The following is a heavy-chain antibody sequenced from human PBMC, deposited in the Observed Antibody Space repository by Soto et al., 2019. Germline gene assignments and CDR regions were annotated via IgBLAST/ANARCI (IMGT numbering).Heavy chain of an antibody. CDR2: IRSKAYGGTT. D-gene: IGHD2-2*01. CDR3: NSSTSSRDYYYYGMDV. J-gene: IGHJ6*02. Sequence: GGSLRLPCTASGFTFGDYAMSWVRQAPGKVLEWVGFIRSKAYGGTTEYAASVKGRFTISRDDSKSIAYLQMNSLKTEDTAVYYCNSSTSSRDYYYYGMDVWGPGTTVTVSS. CDR1: GFTFGDYA. V-gene: IGHV3-49*04.